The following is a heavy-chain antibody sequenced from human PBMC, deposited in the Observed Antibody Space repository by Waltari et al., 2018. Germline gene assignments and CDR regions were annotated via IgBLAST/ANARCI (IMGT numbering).Heavy chain of an antibody. CDR3: AREGRDGYNWRLAFDY. CDR2: ISSNGGST. J-gene: IGHJ4*02. D-gene: IGHD5-12*01. V-gene: IGHV3-64*01. CDR1: GFTFSSYA. Sequence: EVQLVASGGGLVQPGGSLRLSCAASGFTFSSYAMHWVRQSPGKGLEYVSAISSNGGSTYYANSVKGRFTISRDNSKNTLYLQMGSLRAEDMAVYYCAREGRDGYNWRLAFDYWGQGTLVTVSS.